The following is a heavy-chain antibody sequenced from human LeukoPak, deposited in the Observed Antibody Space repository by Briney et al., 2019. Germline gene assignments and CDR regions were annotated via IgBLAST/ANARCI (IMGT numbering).Heavy chain of an antibody. CDR1: GFIFTNYF. V-gene: IGHV3-7*01. CDR3: ARGSTYYDSSGQVPFDY. J-gene: IGHJ4*02. D-gene: IGHD3-22*01. Sequence: GGSLRLSCAASGFIFTNYFMSWVRQAPGKGLEWVASIKHDGSEKYYVDSVRGRFTISRDNTMNSLHLQMSSLRAEDTAVYDCARGSTYYDSSGQVPFDYWGQGTLVTVSS. CDR2: IKHDGSEK.